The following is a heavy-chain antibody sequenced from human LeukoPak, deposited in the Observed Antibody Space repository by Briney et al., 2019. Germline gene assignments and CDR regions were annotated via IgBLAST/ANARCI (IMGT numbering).Heavy chain of an antibody. CDR3: ARDGDGYNFDY. J-gene: IGHJ4*02. Sequence: GGSLRLSCAASGFTFSSYWMHWVRQVPGKGLVWVSRIKSDGSTTIYADSGKGRFTISRDNAKNTLFLQMNSLRAEDTAVYYCARDGDGYNFDYWGQGTLVTVSS. D-gene: IGHD5-24*01. CDR1: GFTFSSYW. V-gene: IGHV3-74*01. CDR2: IKSDGSTT.